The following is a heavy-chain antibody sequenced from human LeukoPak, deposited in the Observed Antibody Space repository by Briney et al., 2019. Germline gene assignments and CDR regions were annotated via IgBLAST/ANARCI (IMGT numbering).Heavy chain of an antibody. CDR2: ISGSGDNT. Sequence: GGSLRLSCAASEFTFSSYSMNWVRQAPGKGLEWVSGISGSGDNTYYADSVKGRFTISRDNSKNTLYVQVNSLGTEDTAAYYCAKGSYYDSSGSFYFDYWGQGTLVTVSS. CDR3: AKGSYYDSSGSFYFDY. V-gene: IGHV3-23*01. J-gene: IGHJ4*02. D-gene: IGHD3-22*01. CDR1: EFTFSSYS.